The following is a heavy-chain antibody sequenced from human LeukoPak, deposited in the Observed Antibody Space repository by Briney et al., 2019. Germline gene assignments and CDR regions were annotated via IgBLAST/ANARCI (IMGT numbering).Heavy chain of an antibody. CDR1: GFTFSNYS. D-gene: IGHD3-9*01. CDR2: ISRSSTTI. Sequence: GGSLRLSCAASGFTFSNYSMNWVRQAPGKGLEWVSYISRSSTTIYYADSVKGRFTISRDNAKNSLYLQMNSLRAEDTAVYYCARATSYDISTGYSDYWGQGTLVTVSS. CDR3: ARATSYDISTGYSDY. V-gene: IGHV3-48*01. J-gene: IGHJ4*02.